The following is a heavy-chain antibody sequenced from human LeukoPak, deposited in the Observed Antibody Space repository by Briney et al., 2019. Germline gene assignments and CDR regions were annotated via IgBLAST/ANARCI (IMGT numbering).Heavy chain of an antibody. CDR3: ARDRIAVELYYYYGMDV. J-gene: IGHJ6*02. CDR2: IYYSGST. Sequence: SETLSLTCTVSGGSISSGSYYWSWIRQPPGKGLEWIGYIYYSGSTYYNPSLKSRVTISVDTSKNQFSLKLSSVTAADTAVYYCARDRIAVELYYYYGMDVWGQGTTVTVSS. V-gene: IGHV4-30-4*08. CDR1: GGSISSGSYY. D-gene: IGHD6-19*01.